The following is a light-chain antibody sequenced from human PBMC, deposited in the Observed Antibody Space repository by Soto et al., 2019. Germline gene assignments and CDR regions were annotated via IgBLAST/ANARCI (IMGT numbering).Light chain of an antibody. J-gene: IGKJ5*01. CDR3: QQRSNWIT. V-gene: IGKV3-11*01. Sequence: EIVLTQSPATLSLSPGERATLSCRASQTVSSYLAWYQQKAGQAPRPLIYDTSYRAAGIPDRFSGSGSATDFTLTISSLEPEDFAVYYCQQRSNWITFGQGTRLEIK. CDR2: DTS. CDR1: QTVSSY.